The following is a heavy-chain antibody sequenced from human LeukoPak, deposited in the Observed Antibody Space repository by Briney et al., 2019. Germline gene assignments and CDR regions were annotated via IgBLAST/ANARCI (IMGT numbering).Heavy chain of an antibody. CDR1: GFTFSSHG. V-gene: IGHV3-23*01. CDR3: ARGPYNLPNVNSYYYMDV. Sequence: GGTLRLSCGASGFTFSSHGMNWVRQAPGKGLEWVSGISPSGGITYYTDSVKGRFTISRDNSKNTVSLQMNTLRAEDTAMYYCARGPYNLPNVNSYYYMDVWGKGTTV. J-gene: IGHJ6*03. D-gene: IGHD1-1*01. CDR2: ISPSGGIT.